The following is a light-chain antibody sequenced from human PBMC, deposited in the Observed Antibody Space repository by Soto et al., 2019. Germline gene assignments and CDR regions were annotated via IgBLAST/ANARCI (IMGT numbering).Light chain of an antibody. CDR3: QQSDNSPIT. J-gene: IGKJ5*01. Sequence: EIVLTQSPGILSLSPGERASLSCGASQSISSSFLAWYQQKPGQAPRLLIYGASSRATGIPDRFSGTGSETDFSLTISRLEPEDFAVYYCQQSDNSPITFGQGTRLEIK. CDR2: GAS. V-gene: IGKV3-20*01. CDR1: QSISSSF.